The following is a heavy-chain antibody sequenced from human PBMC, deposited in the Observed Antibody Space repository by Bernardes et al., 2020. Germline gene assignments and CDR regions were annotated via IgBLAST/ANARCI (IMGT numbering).Heavy chain of an antibody. CDR2: ISSSSSTI. CDR3: ARGLEWLLTYYYGMDV. Sequence: GGSLRLSCAASGFTFSSYSMNWVRQAPGKGLEWVSYISSSSSTIYYADSVKGRFTISRDNAKNSLYLQMNSLRDEDTAVYYCARGLEWLLTYYYGMDVWGKGTTVTVSS. CDR1: GFTFSSYS. J-gene: IGHJ6*04. V-gene: IGHV3-48*02. D-gene: IGHD3-3*01.